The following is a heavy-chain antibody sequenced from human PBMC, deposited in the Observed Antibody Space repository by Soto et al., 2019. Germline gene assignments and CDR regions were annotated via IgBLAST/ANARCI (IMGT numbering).Heavy chain of an antibody. Sequence: SETLSLTCSVSGGSISSENYSCCWIRQPPGKGLEWIVCIYYGGSSFQNPSLRSRVTISVDTSKNQFSLKLSSVTAADTAIYYRARRSYGDNFDPWGQGTLVTVSS. CDR2: IYYGGSS. CDR1: GGSISSENYS. CDR3: ARRSYGDNFDP. J-gene: IGHJ5*02. V-gene: IGHV4-39*01. D-gene: IGHD4-17*01.